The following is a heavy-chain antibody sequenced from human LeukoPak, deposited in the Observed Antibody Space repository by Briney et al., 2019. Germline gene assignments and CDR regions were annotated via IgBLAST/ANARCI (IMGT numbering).Heavy chain of an antibody. Sequence: SETLSLTCTVSGGSISSYYWSRIRQPPGKGLEWIGYIYYSGSTNYHPSLKSRVTISVDTSKNQFSLKLSSVTAADTAVYYCARDRGSSSDWYFDLWGRGTLVTVSS. CDR1: GGSISSYY. D-gene: IGHD6-13*01. J-gene: IGHJ2*01. V-gene: IGHV4-59*01. CDR2: IYYSGST. CDR3: ARDRGSSSDWYFDL.